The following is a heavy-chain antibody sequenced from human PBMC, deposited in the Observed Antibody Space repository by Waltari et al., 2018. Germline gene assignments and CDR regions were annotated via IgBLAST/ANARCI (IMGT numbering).Heavy chain of an antibody. CDR1: GGSISSGSYY. Sequence: QVQLQESGPGLVKPSQTLSLTCTVSGGSISSGSYYWSWIRQPAGKGLEWIGYIYTSGSTNYNPSLKSRVTISVDTSKNQFSLKLSSVTAADTAVYYCARVLVVYAIFDYWGQGTLVTVSS. CDR3: ARVLVVYAIFDY. D-gene: IGHD2-8*02. J-gene: IGHJ4*02. CDR2: IYTSGST. V-gene: IGHV4-61*09.